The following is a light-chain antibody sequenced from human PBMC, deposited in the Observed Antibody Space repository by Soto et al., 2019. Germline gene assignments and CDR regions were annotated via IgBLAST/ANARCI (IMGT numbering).Light chain of an antibody. CDR1: QSISSY. J-gene: IGKJ1*01. CDR3: QQSYSSPLT. V-gene: IGKV1-39*01. Sequence: DIQMTQSPSSLSASVGDRVTITCRASQSISSYLNWYQQKPGKAPKLLIYAASSLQSGVPSRFSGSGSGTDFTLTISSLQPEDFATYYCQQSYSSPLTFGRGTKVDI. CDR2: AAS.